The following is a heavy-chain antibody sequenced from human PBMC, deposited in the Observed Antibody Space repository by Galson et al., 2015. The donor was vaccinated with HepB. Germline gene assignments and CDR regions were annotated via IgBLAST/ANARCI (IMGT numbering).Heavy chain of an antibody. D-gene: IGHD3-22*01. CDR2: ISWNSGSI. CDR1: GFTFDDYA. V-gene: IGHV3-9*01. J-gene: IGHJ3*02. CDR3: AKGAYYYDSSGYYSSHDAFDI. Sequence: SLRLSCAASGFTFDDYAMHWVRQAPGKGLEWVSGISWNSGSIGYADSVKGRFTISRDNAKNSLYLQMNSLRAEDTALYYCAKGAYYYDSSGYYSSHDAFDIWGQGTMVTVSS.